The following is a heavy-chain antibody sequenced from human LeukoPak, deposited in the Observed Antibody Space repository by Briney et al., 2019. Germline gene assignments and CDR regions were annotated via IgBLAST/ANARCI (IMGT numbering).Heavy chain of an antibody. Sequence: PSETLSLTCTVSGGSISSSSYYWSWIRQPPGKGLEWIGEINHSGSTNYNPSLKSRVTISVDTSKNQFSLKLSSVTAADTAVYYCARPKNRYSGYDRNFDYWGQGTLVTVSS. CDR1: GGSISSSSYY. CDR2: INHSGST. J-gene: IGHJ4*02. D-gene: IGHD5-12*01. V-gene: IGHV4-39*07. CDR3: ARPKNRYSGYDRNFDY.